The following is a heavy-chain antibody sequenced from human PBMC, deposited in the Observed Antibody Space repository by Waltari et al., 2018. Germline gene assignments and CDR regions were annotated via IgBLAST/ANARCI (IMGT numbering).Heavy chain of an antibody. CDR2: IIPIFGTAP. CDR3: ARRQLGGPFDP. Sequence: QVQLVQSGAEVKKPGSSGKVSCKASEGTFGSSAITWVRQAPGEGLEWMGGIIPIFGTAPNYAQKFQGRLTVTADESTATVYMDLSSLRSDDTAVYYCARRQLGGPFDPWGQGTLVSVSS. CDR1: EGTFGSSA. D-gene: IGHD3-16*01. V-gene: IGHV1-69*12. J-gene: IGHJ5*02.